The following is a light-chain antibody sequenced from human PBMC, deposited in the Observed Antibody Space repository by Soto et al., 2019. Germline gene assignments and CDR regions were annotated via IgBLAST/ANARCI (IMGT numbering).Light chain of an antibody. CDR2: DVS. V-gene: IGLV2-14*03. Sequence: QSVLTQPASVSGSPGQSITISCTGTSSDVGAYNYVSWYQQHPGKAPKLMIFDVSNRPSGVSDRFSGSKSGNTASLTISGLQAEDEADYYCNSYTTTSTLCVFGTGTKVTVL. J-gene: IGLJ1*01. CDR3: NSYTTTSTLCV. CDR1: SSDVGAYNY.